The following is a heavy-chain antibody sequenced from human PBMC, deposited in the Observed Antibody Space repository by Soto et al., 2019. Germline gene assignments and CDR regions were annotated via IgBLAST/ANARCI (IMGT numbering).Heavy chain of an antibody. CDR2: IKQDGSEK. V-gene: IGHV3-7*01. Sequence: EVQLVESGGGLVQPGGSLRLSCAASGFTFSNYWMSWVRQAPGKGPEWVANIKQDGSEKNYVDSVEGRFTISRDNAKNSPYLQMNSLRAEDTAVYYCATYAHHTFDSWGQGTLVTVSS. J-gene: IGHJ5*01. CDR1: GFTFSNYW. CDR3: ATYAHHTFDS. D-gene: IGHD3-16*01.